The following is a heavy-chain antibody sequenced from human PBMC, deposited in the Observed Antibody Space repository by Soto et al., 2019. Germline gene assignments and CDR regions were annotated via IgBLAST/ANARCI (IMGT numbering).Heavy chain of an antibody. CDR2: IYYRGTN. CDR1: GGSITTYY. D-gene: IGHD2-2*02. Sequence: PSETLSLTFTVSGGSITTYYWSWIPQPPGKGLEWIAYIYYRGTNTYNPSLESRVTMSVDTSKNQFSLNLSSVTAADTAVYYCARTTYTTSNYFDYWGHGTLVTVSS. V-gene: IGHV4-59*01. CDR3: ARTTYTTSNYFDY. J-gene: IGHJ4*01.